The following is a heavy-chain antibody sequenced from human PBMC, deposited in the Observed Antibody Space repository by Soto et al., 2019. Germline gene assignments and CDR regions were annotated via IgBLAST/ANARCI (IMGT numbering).Heavy chain of an antibody. CDR3: ARSDGYYFDY. CDR2: IYYSGST. CDR1: GGSISYY. D-gene: IGHD5-12*01. V-gene: IGHV4-31*03. J-gene: IGHJ4*02. Sequence: QVQLQESGPGLVKPSQTLSLICTVSGGSISYYWSWIRQHPVKGLEGIGYIYYSGSTYYNPSLKSRVTISVDMSQNQFSLKLSSVTAADTAVYYCARSDGYYFDYWGQGTLVTVSS.